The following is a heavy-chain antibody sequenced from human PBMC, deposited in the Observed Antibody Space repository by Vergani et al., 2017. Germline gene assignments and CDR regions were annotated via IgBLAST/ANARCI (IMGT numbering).Heavy chain of an antibody. CDR3: VRDFRVSRT. Sequence: QVRLVQSGGGVVQPGMSLRLSCAASGFTFSGYSMFWVRQSPGQGLEWVTLISHDGTNRHYADSVVGRFTISRDNSKRMVYLQMNNLRPDDTALYYCVRDFRVSRTGGQGTLVAVSS. CDR1: GFTFSGYS. CDR2: ISHDGTNR. V-gene: IGHV3-30-3*01. J-gene: IGHJ3*01. D-gene: IGHD2-2*01.